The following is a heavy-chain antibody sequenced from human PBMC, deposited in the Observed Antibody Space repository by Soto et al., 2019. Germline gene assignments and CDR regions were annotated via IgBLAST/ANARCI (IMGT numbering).Heavy chain of an antibody. J-gene: IGHJ4*02. CDR3: TRGSPRGYSFGYMDH. V-gene: IGHV3-74*01. CDR1: GFTFSTYW. CDR2: INSDGSSA. Sequence: GGSLRLSCAASGFTFSTYWMHWVRQAPGKGLVWVSHINSDGSSASYADSVKGRFTVSRDNAKNTLYLQMNSLRAEDTGVYYCTRGSPRGYSFGYMDHWGQGTLVTVSS. D-gene: IGHD5-18*01.